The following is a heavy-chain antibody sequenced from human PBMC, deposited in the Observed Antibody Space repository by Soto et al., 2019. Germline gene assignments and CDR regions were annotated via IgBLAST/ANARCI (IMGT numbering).Heavy chain of an antibody. CDR3: AKDSYGSGTDYFYGMDV. J-gene: IGHJ6*02. Sequence: SGGSLRLSCAASGFSFSSYAMSWVRQAPGKGLEWVSCMSAGGGITFHADSAKGRFTISRDNSKNTLYLQMNSLRAEDTAVYYCAKDSYGSGTDYFYGMDVRGQGTTVTVSS. CDR1: GFSFSSYA. CDR2: MSAGGGIT. D-gene: IGHD3-10*01. V-gene: IGHV3-23*01.